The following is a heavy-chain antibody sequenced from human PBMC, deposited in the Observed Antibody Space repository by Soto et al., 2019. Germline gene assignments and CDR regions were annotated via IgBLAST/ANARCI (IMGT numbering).Heavy chain of an antibody. CDR2: IIPIFSSR. CDR3: ARGETYLGV. V-gene: IGHV1-69*01. Sequence: QVQLVQSGAEVKKPGSSVKVSCKTSRDTFNKYAFNWVRQAPGQGLEWMGWIIPIFSSRNYAEKFQGRVTITAADSTSTDYMELRSLRFEDTAVYYCARGETYLGVWGQGTTVTVSS. D-gene: IGHD3-16*01. CDR1: RDTFNKYA. J-gene: IGHJ6*02.